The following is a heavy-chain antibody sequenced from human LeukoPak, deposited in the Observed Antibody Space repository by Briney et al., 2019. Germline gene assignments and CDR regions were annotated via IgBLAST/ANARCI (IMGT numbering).Heavy chain of an antibody. CDR3: AKGGDESYYYDSSGYYEGFDY. Sequence: GGTLRLSCAASGFTFSSYGMSWVRQAPGKGLEWVSAISGSGGSTYYADSVKGRFTISRDNSKNTLYLQMNSLRAEDTAVYYCAKGGDESYYYDSSGYYEGFDYWGQGTLVTVSS. J-gene: IGHJ4*02. D-gene: IGHD3-22*01. V-gene: IGHV3-23*01. CDR1: GFTFSSYG. CDR2: ISGSGGST.